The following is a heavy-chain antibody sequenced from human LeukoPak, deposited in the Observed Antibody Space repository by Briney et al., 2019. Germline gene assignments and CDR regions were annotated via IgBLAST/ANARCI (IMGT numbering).Heavy chain of an antibody. CDR3: ARVAGGDWYYFDF. Sequence: ASVKVSCKASGYTFTAYYMHWVRQAPGQGLGWMGWINLNSGGTNYAQKFQGRVTMTRDTSISAAYMDLSRLGSDDTAVYYCARVAGGDWYYFDFWGQGTLVTVSS. CDR1: GYTFTAYY. J-gene: IGHJ4*02. CDR2: INLNSGGT. D-gene: IGHD2-21*02. V-gene: IGHV1-2*02.